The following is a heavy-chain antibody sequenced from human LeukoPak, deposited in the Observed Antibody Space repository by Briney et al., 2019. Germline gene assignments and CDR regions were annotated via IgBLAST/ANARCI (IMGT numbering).Heavy chain of an antibody. J-gene: IGHJ6*03. D-gene: IGHD3-22*01. CDR2: INAGNGNT. CDR3: AGIPDYYDSPGYYYYMDV. Sequence: ASVKVSCKASGYTFTSYAMHWVRQAPGQRLEWMGWINAGNGNTKYSQKFQGRVTITRDTSASTAYMELSSLRSEDTAVYYCAGIPDYYDSPGYYYYMDVWGKGTTVTVSS. V-gene: IGHV1-3*01. CDR1: GYTFTSYA.